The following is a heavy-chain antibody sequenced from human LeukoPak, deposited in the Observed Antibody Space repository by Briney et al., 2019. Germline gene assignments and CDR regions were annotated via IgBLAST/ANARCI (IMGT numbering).Heavy chain of an antibody. CDR2: ISSSSSTI. V-gene: IGHV3-48*01. CDR1: GFTFSSYS. J-gene: IGHJ4*02. D-gene: IGHD3-10*01. CDR3: ARDGWYYYGSGSYFDY. Sequence: PGGSLRLSCAASGFTFSSYSMNWVRQAPGKGLEWVSYISSSSSTIYYADSVKGRFTISRDNAKNSLYLQMNSLRAEDTAVYYCARDGWYYYGSGSYFDYWGQGTLVTVSS.